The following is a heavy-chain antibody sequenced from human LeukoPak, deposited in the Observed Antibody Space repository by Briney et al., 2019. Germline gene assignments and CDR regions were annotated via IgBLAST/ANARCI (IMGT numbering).Heavy chain of an antibody. V-gene: IGHV3-48*01. D-gene: IGHD3-9*01. CDR3: AKDLTYYDILTGCFDY. CDR1: GFTFSSYS. Sequence: GGSLRLSCAASGFTFSSYSMKWVRQAPGKGLEWLSYISYSSSIIFYADSVKGRFTISRDNSKNTLYLRMNSLRAEDTAVYYCAKDLTYYDILTGCFDYWGQGTLVTVSS. J-gene: IGHJ4*02. CDR2: ISYSSSII.